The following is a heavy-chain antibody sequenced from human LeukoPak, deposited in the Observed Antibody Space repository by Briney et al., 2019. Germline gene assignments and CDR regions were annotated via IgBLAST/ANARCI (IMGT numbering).Heavy chain of an antibody. CDR2: IYDSGST. CDR1: GGSIRSSYYY. J-gene: IGHJ5*02. V-gene: IGHV4-39*01. CDR3: ARHYGP. Sequence: SETLSLTCTVSGGSIRSSYYYWGWIRQPPGKGLEWIGSIYDSGSTYYNPSLKSRVTISVDTSKNQFSLKLNSVTAADTAEYYCARHYGPWGQGTLVTISS. D-gene: IGHD3-10*01.